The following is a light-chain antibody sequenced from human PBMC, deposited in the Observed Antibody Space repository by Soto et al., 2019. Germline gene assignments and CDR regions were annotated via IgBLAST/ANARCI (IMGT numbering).Light chain of an antibody. V-gene: IGLV1-40*01. CDR1: ASNIGAGYD. Sequence: QAVVTQPPSVSGAPGQRITISCAGSASNIGAGYDVHWYQQLPGTAPKLLIYDNINRPTGVPDRVSGSKSGTSASLAITGIQTEDEADYCCQSYDSGLSGRVFGGGTKLTVL. CDR2: DNI. J-gene: IGLJ3*02. CDR3: QSYDSGLSGRV.